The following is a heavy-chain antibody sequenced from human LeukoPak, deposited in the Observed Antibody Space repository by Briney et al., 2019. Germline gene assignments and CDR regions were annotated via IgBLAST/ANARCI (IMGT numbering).Heavy chain of an antibody. D-gene: IGHD6-13*01. V-gene: IGHV5-51*01. CDR1: GYSFTSYW. Sequence: GESLKISCKGSGYSFTSYWIGGVRQMPGKGLEWMGIIYPGDSDTRYRPSLQGQVTISADKSISTAYLQWSSLKASDTAMYYCASTRSRDSSSLFHFDYWGQGTLVTVSS. CDR3: ASTRSRDSSSLFHFDY. CDR2: IYPGDSDT. J-gene: IGHJ4*02.